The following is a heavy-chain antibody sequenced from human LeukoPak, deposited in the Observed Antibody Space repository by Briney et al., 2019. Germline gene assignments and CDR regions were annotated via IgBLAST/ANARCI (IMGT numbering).Heavy chain of an antibody. CDR3: ARESSVVVTAGGLVY. CDR2: IIPILGIA. Sequence: GASVKVSCKASGGTFSSYTISWVRQAPGQGLEWMGRIIPILGIANYAQKFQGRVTITADKSTSTAYMELSSLRSEDTAVYYWARESSVVVTAGGLVYWGQGTLVTVSS. J-gene: IGHJ4*02. D-gene: IGHD2-21*02. V-gene: IGHV1-69*04. CDR1: GGTFSSYT.